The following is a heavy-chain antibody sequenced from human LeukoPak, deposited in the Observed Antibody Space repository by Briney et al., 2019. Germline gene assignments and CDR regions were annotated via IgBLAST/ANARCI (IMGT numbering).Heavy chain of an antibody. CDR2: ISVSSGYI. V-gene: IGHV3-21*01. Sequence: GGSLRLSCAASGFTFSSYSMNWVRQAPGKGLEWVSTISVSSGYIFYADSVKGRFTISRDNAKNSLYLQMNSLRAEDTAVYYCARPAGNWYFDLWGRGTLVTVSS. D-gene: IGHD6-19*01. CDR1: GFTFSSYS. J-gene: IGHJ2*01. CDR3: ARPAGNWYFDL.